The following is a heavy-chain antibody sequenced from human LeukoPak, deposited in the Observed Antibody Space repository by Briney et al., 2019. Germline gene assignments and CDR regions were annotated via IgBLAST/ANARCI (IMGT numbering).Heavy chain of an antibody. J-gene: IGHJ5*02. V-gene: IGHV3-21*01. D-gene: IGHD2-15*01. CDR2: ISSSSSYI. CDR3: ARDVVVVAASWFDP. Sequence: GGSLRLSCAASGFTFSSYSMNWVRQAPGEGLEWVSSISSSSSYIYYADSVKGRFTISRDNAKNSLYLQMTSLRAEDTAVYYCARDVVVVAASWFDPWGQGTLVTVSS. CDR1: GFTFSSYS.